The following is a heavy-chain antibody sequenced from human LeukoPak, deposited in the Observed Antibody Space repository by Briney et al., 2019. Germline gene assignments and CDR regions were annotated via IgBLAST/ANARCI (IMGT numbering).Heavy chain of an antibody. D-gene: IGHD3-9*01. CDR1: GFTFSSYA. CDR2: ISYDGSNK. CDR3: AVPYYDILTGYSSSGDY. J-gene: IGHJ4*02. V-gene: IGHV3-30-3*01. Sequence: PGGSLRLSCAASGFTFSSYAVHWVRQAPGKGLEWVAVISYDGSNKYYADSVKGRFTISRDNSKNTLYLQMNSLRAEDTAVYYCAVPYYDILTGYSSSGDYWGQGTLVTVSS.